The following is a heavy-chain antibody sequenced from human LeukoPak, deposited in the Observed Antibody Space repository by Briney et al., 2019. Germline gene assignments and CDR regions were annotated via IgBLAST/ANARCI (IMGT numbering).Heavy chain of an antibody. J-gene: IGHJ4*02. V-gene: IGHV3-23*01. CDR2: ISGSGGST. CDR3: AKDLSFGWYYFDY. CDR1: GFTFGIYA. Sequence: GGSLRLSCAASGFTFGIYAMSWVRQAPGKGLEWVSAISGSGGSTYYADSVKGRFTISRDNSKNTLYLQMNSLRAEDTAVYYCAKDLSFGWYYFDYWGQGTLVTVSS. D-gene: IGHD2-15*01.